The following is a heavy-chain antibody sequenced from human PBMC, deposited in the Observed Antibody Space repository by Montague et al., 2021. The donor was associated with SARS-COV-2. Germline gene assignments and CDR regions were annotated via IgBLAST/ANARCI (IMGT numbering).Heavy chain of an antibody. CDR2: LSSSGST. J-gene: IGHJ4*02. CDR3: SRPGSVSGWFYFDD. Sequence: SETLSLTCIVSGESIDRDTYYWGWIRQSPGKGREWIGSLSSSGSTYYNPCVRSRVTLSMATSKYHSSLKVNSATATDTAVYFCSRPGSVSGWFYFDDWGQGTLVSVSS. CDR1: GESIDRDTYY. V-gene: IGHV4-39*02. D-gene: IGHD1-26*01.